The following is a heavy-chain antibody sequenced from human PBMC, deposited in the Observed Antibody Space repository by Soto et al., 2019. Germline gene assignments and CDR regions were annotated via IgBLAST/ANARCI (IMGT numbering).Heavy chain of an antibody. V-gene: IGHV4-34*01. Sequence: QVQLQQWGAGLLKPSETLSLTCAVYGGSFSGYYWSWIRQPPGKGLEWIGEINHSGSTNYNPSLQTRVTIAVDTSKNQFSLKLSSVTAADTAVYYCARVLGWATTYGWFDPWGQGTLVTVSS. CDR1: GGSFSGYY. CDR2: INHSGST. J-gene: IGHJ5*02. CDR3: ARVLGWATTYGWFDP. D-gene: IGHD1-1*01.